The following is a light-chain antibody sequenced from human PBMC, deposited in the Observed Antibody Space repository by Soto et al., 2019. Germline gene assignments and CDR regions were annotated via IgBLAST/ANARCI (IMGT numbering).Light chain of an antibody. CDR3: KQYGSSPRT. Sequence: EIVLTQSPGTLSLSPGEGATVSCRVSQSVSRYLAWYQQKPGQAHRLLIYNASTRATGIQARFSGSGSGTDFTLTIRRLEPEDFAVYYCKQYGSSPRTFGQGTRLEIK. CDR2: NAS. V-gene: IGKV3-20*01. J-gene: IGKJ5*01. CDR1: QSVSRY.